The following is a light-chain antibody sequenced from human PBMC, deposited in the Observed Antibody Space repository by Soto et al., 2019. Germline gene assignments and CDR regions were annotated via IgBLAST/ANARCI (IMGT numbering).Light chain of an antibody. CDR2: GAS. J-gene: IGKJ5*01. Sequence: EIAMTQSPATLSVSLGERATLSCRASQYISNNLAWYQQRPGQAPSLLIYGASTRATGVPARFSGSGSGTDFLLSISGLQSEDSAVYYCQQYNHWFSITFGQGTRLEIK. CDR1: QYISNN. V-gene: IGKV3-15*01. CDR3: QQYNHWFSIT.